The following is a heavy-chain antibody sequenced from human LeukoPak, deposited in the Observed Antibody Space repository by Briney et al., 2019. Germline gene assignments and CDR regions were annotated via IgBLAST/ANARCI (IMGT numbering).Heavy chain of an antibody. D-gene: IGHD3-10*01. Sequence: ASVKVSCKASGYTFTSYAMNWVRQAPGQGLEWMGWINTNTGNPTYAQGFTGRFVFSLDTSVSTAYLQISSLKAEDTAVYYCARAHLWFGELSEPPNYYYYYGMDVWGQGTTVTVSS. J-gene: IGHJ6*02. CDR1: GYTFTSYA. CDR2: INTNTGNP. V-gene: IGHV7-4-1*02. CDR3: ARAHLWFGELSEPPNYYYYYGMDV.